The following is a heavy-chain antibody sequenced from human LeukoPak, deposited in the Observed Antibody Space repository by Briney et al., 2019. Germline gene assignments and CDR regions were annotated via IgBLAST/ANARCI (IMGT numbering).Heavy chain of an antibody. CDR2: ISWNSVNI. CDR1: GLTSDDYA. CDR3: AKARYSFTSSSVFDY. Sequence: GGSLRLSCAASGLTSDDYAMHWVRQAPGKGLEWVSGISWNSVNIGYADSVKGRFTISRDNAKNSLYLQMNSLRADDMALYYCAKARYSFTSSSVFDYWGQGTLVTVSS. D-gene: IGHD2-2*01. V-gene: IGHV3-9*02. J-gene: IGHJ4*02.